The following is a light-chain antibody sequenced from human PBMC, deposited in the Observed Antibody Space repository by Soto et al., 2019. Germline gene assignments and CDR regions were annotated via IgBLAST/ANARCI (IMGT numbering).Light chain of an antibody. CDR2: DAS. J-gene: IGKJ1*01. CDR1: QTINNC. CDR3: QQCYIYWT. V-gene: IGKV1-5*01. Sequence: DIQMTQSPSTLSASVGDTVTISCRASQTINNCLAWYQQKPGKAPKLLISDASNLEPGVPSRFSGRGSGTQFTLSIISLQPDDFATYYCQQCYIYWTFGQGTKVDI.